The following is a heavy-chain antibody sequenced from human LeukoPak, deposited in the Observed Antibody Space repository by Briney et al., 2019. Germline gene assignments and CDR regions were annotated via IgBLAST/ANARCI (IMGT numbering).Heavy chain of an antibody. CDR1: GDSVSRNTAG. CDR2: TYYRSKWYS. CDR3: ARGGLTSPANTPLSALDI. V-gene: IGHV6-1*01. Sequence: SQTLSLTCAISGDSVSRNTAGWNWIRRSPSRGLEWLGRTYYRSKWYSDFAPSVRNRITINPDTSKNQFSLQLNSVTPEDTAVYYCARGGLTSPANTPLSALDIRAQETMDPDPS. D-gene: IGHD6-25*01. J-gene: IGHJ3*02.